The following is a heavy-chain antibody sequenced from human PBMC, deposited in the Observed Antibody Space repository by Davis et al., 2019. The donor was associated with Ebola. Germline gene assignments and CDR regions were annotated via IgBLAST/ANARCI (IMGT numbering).Heavy chain of an antibody. D-gene: IGHD4-17*01. J-gene: IGHJ5*02. CDR2: IYYSGST. CDR3: ARGVTTVNWFDP. V-gene: IGHV4-59*01. CDR1: GGSISSYY. Sequence: GSLRLSCTVSGGSISSYYWSWIRQPPGKGLEWIGYIYYSGSTNYNPSLKSRVTISVDTSKNQFSLKLSSVTAADTAVYYCARGVTTVNWFDPWGQGTLVTVSS.